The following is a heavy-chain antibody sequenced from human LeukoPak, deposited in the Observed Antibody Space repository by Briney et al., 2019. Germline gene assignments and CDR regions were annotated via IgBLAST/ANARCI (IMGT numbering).Heavy chain of an antibody. D-gene: IGHD3-22*01. J-gene: IGHJ4*02. CDR1: GFTFSSHS. Sequence: GGSLRLSCAAPGFTFSSHSMNWVRQAPGKGLEWVSYISSSSSTIYYADSVKGRFTISRDNAKNSLYLQMNSLRAEDTAVYYCARGAYYYEDWGQGTLVTVSS. CDR2: ISSSSSTI. CDR3: ARGAYYYED. V-gene: IGHV3-48*01.